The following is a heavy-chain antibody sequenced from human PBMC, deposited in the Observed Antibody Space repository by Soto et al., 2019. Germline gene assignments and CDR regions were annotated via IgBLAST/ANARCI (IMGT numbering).Heavy chain of an antibody. CDR1: GGSFSGYY. D-gene: IGHD5-12*01. V-gene: IGHV4-34*01. CDR3: ARDLGGGYEPGDY. J-gene: IGHJ4*02. Sequence: SETLSLTCAVYGGSFSGYYWSWIRQPPGKGLEWIGEINHSGSTNYNPSLKSRVTISVDTSKNQFSLKLSSVTAADTAIYYCARDLGGGYEPGDYWGQGTQVTVSS. CDR2: INHSGST.